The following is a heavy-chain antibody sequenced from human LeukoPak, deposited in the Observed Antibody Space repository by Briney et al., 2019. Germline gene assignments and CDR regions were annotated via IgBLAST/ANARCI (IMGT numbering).Heavy chain of an antibody. J-gene: IGHJ4*02. D-gene: IGHD3-22*01. CDR1: GFTFSRFW. CDR3: ARGRYYYDPLDY. Sequence: GGSLRLSCAASGFTFSRFWMHWVRQAPGKGLVWVSRINPDGSSTTYADSVKGRFTISRDNAKNTLYLQMSSLRAEDTAVYYCARGRYYYDPLDYWGQGTLVTVSS. CDR2: INPDGSST. V-gene: IGHV3-74*01.